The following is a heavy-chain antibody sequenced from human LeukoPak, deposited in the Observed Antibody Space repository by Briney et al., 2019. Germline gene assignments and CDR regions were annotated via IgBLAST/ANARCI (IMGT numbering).Heavy chain of an antibody. Sequence: ASVKVSCKVSGYTLTELSMHWVRQAPGKGLGWMGGFDPEDGETIYAQKFQGRVTMTEDTSTDTAYMELSSLRSEDTAVYYCATWELRDYYYYGMDVWGQGTTVTVSS. D-gene: IGHD1-26*01. CDR1: GYTLTELS. CDR2: FDPEDGET. V-gene: IGHV1-24*01. J-gene: IGHJ6*02. CDR3: ATWELRDYYYYGMDV.